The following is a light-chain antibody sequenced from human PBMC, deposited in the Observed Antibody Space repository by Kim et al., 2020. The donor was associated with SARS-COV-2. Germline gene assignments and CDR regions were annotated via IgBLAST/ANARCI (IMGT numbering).Light chain of an antibody. V-gene: IGKV3-20*01. CDR3: QQYGSSFT. J-gene: IGKJ3*01. CDR1: QSISSSS. Sequence: VSPGETATLSGRTSQSISSSSLAWYQQTPGQAPRLLIYGASTRATGIPDRFSGSGSGTDFTLTISRLEPEDFAVYYCQQYGSSFTFGPGTKVDIK. CDR2: GAS.